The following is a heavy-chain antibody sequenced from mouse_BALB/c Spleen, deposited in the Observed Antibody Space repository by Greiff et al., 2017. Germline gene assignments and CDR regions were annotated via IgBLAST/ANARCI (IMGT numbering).Heavy chain of an antibody. CDR3: ASPTTATGYFDV. CDR1: GFNIKDTY. D-gene: IGHD1-2*01. V-gene: IGHV14-3*02. CDR2: IDPANGNT. J-gene: IGHJ1*01. Sequence: VQLQQSGAELVKPGASVKLSCTASGFNIKDTYMHWVKQRPEQGLEWIGRIDPANGNTKYDPKFQGKATITADTSSNTAYLQLSSLTSEDTAVYYCASPTTATGYFDVWGAGTTVTVSS.